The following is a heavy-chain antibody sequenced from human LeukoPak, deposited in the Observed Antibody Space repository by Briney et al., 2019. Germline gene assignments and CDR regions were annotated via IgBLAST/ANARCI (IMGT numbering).Heavy chain of an antibody. Sequence: GGSLRLSCAASGFSFSSYAMSWVRQAPGKGLEWVSAISGSGGSTYYADSVKGRFTISRDNSKNTLYLQMNSLRAEDTAVYYCAKDRSYCGGDCYSDYFDYWGQGTLVTVSS. D-gene: IGHD2-21*01. CDR3: AKDRSYCGGDCYSDYFDY. V-gene: IGHV3-23*01. CDR1: GFSFSSYA. J-gene: IGHJ4*02. CDR2: ISGSGGST.